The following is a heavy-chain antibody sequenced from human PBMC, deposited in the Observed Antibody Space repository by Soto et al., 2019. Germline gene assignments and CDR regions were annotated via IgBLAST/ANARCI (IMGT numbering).Heavy chain of an antibody. CDR3: ARLSTSAGRRDLAC. J-gene: IGHJ4*02. CDR1: GFSLSSYW. Sequence: EVQLVESGGGLVQPGGSLRLSCAASGFSLSSYWMSWVRQAPGKGLEWVANMNQDGSESDYVGSVKGRFTFTRDNAKNSLYLQMNRLRDEDTDVYYCARLSTSAGRRDLACWGQGTLVTVSS. CDR2: MNQDGSES. V-gene: IGHV3-7*01.